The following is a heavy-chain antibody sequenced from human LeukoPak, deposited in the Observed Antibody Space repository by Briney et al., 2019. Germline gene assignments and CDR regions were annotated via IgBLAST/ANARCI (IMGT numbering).Heavy chain of an antibody. Sequence: PSETLPLTCTVSGGSISSSSYYWGWIRQPPGKGLEWIGSIYYSGSTYYNPSLKSRVTISVDTSKNQFSLKLSSVTAADTAVYYCARVRTTVESFSGVFDYWGQGTLVTVSS. CDR2: IYYSGST. V-gene: IGHV4-39*07. D-gene: IGHD4-23*01. J-gene: IGHJ4*02. CDR3: ARVRTTVESFSGVFDY. CDR1: GGSISSSSYY.